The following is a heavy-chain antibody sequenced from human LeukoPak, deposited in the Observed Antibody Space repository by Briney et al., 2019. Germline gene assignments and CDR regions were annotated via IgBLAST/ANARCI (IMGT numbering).Heavy chain of an antibody. CDR3: ARGGLQLLAPLDY. Sequence: VASVNVSCKASGYTFTSYCMHWVRQAPGQGLEWMGIINPSAGSTSYAQKFQGRVTMTRDTSTSTVYMELSSLRSEDTAVYYCARGGLQLLAPLDYWGQGTLVTVSS. J-gene: IGHJ4*02. V-gene: IGHV1-46*01. CDR1: GYTFTSYC. CDR2: INPSAGST. D-gene: IGHD5-18*01.